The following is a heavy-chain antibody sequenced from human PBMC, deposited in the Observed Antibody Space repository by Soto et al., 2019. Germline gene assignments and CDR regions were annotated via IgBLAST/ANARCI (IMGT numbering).Heavy chain of an antibody. CDR3: ARRAPDGTGHHYFDY. Sequence: PSETLSLTCAVYGGSFSGYYWSWIRQPPGKGLEWIGEINHSGSTNYNPSLKSRVTISVDTSKNQFSLKVSSVNAADTAVYFCARRAPDGTGHHYFDYWGQGARVTVSS. D-gene: IGHD2-8*02. CDR1: GGSFSGYY. J-gene: IGHJ4*02. CDR2: INHSGST. V-gene: IGHV4-34*01.